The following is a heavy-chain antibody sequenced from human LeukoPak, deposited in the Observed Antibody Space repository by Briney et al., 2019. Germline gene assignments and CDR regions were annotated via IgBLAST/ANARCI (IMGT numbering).Heavy chain of an antibody. D-gene: IGHD1-26*01. CDR2: ISAWNGNT. V-gene: IGHV1-18*01. Sequence: GASVKVSCKASGYTFTNYGFSWVRQAPGQGLEWMGWISAWNGNTNYAQNLQGRVTMTTDTSTSTAYMELRSLRSDDTAVYYCARDPESWELPTGSYFDYWGQGTLVTVSS. CDR3: ARDPESWELPTGSYFDY. J-gene: IGHJ4*02. CDR1: GYTFTNYG.